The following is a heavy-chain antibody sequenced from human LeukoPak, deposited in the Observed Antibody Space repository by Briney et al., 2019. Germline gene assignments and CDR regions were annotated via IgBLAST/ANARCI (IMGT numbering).Heavy chain of an antibody. D-gene: IGHD6-19*01. CDR2: IYYSGST. V-gene: IGHV4-39*01. Sequence: SETLSLTCTVSGGSISSSSYYWGWIRQPPGKGLEWIGSIYYSGSTYYNPSLKSRVTISVDTSKNQFSLKLSSVTAADTAVYYCARRSVAGFDPWGQGTTVTVSS. J-gene: IGHJ6*02. CDR3: ARRSVAGFDP. CDR1: GGSISSSSYY.